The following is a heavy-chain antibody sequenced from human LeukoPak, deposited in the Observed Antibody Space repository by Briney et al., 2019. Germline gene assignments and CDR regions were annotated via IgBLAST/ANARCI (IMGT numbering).Heavy chain of an antibody. V-gene: IGHV4-39*01. CDR2: IYYSGST. CDR3: ARRVDTARSIPDRYFDY. J-gene: IGHJ4*02. Sequence: PSETLSLTCTVSGGSISSSSYYWGWIRQPPGKGLEWIGSIYYSGSTYYNPSLKSRVTISVDTSKNRFSLKLSSVTAADTAVYYCARRVDTARSIPDRYFDYWGQGTLVTVSS. CDR1: GGSISSSSYY. D-gene: IGHD5-18*01.